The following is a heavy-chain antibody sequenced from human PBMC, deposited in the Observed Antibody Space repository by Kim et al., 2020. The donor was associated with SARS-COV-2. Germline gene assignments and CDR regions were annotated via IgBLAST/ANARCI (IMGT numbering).Heavy chain of an antibody. D-gene: IGHD2-2*01. J-gene: IGHJ3*02. Sequence: GGSLRLSCAASGFTFSSYAMSWVRQAPGKGLEWVSAISGSGGSTYYADSVKGRFTISRDNSKNTLYLQMNSLRADDTAVYYCAKDGRSTSCCDAFDIWGHGTMGTVSS. CDR1: GFTFSSYA. CDR3: AKDGRSTSCCDAFDI. V-gene: IGHV3-23*01. CDR2: ISGSGGST.